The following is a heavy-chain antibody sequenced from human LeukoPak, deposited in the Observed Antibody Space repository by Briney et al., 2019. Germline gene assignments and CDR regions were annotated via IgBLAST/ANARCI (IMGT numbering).Heavy chain of an antibody. CDR2: ISSSSSYI. V-gene: IGHV3-21*01. J-gene: IGHJ6*02. CDR3: ARDDEYDFYGMDV. Sequence: GGSLRLSCAASGFTFSSYGMNWVRQAPGKGLEWVSSISSSSSYIYYADSVKGRFTISRDNAKNSLYLQMNSLRAEDTAVYYCARDDEYDFYGMDVWGQGTTVTVSS. CDR1: GFTFSSYG.